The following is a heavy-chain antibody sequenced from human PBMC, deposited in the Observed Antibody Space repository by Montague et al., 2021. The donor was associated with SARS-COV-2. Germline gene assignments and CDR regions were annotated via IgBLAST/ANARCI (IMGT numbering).Heavy chain of an antibody. D-gene: IGHD2-2*01. CDR3: ARQLPSYCSTNKCYPYYFDV. CDR2: ILYAGRN. V-gene: IGHV4-39*01. CDR1: GGSISSPDWH. J-gene: IGHJ4*02. Sequence: SETLSLTCTVSGGSISSPDWHWAWNRPSPVQSLQWIVCILYAGRNYYNPSLRSRVSFSMDTSKNHFSLSLNSVTAADTAVYFCARQLPSYCSTNKCYPYYFDVWGQGALVTVSS.